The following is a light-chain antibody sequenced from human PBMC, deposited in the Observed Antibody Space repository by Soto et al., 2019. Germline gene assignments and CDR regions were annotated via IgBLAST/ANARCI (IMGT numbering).Light chain of an antibody. J-gene: IGKJ1*01. Sequence: DVVMTQTPLSSPVTLGQPASISCRSSESLVHSDGRTYLSWLQQRPGQPPRLLLYLISNRFSGVPDRFSGSGAGTDFTLKISRVEAEDVGVYYCVQLTHFPWTFGQGTKVEIK. CDR2: LIS. CDR3: VQLTHFPWT. CDR1: ESLVHSDGRTY. V-gene: IGKV2-24*01.